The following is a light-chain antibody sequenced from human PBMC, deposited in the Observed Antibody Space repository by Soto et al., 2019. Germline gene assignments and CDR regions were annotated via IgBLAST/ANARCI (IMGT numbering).Light chain of an antibody. J-gene: IGKJ3*01. CDR2: WAS. CDR1: QSILYSSNSKNY. CDR3: QQYYTTPFT. V-gene: IGKV4-1*01. Sequence: DIVMTQSPDSLAVSLGERVTINCKSSQSILYSSNSKNYLAWYQQKPGQPPKLLIYWASTRESGVPDRFSGSGAGTDFTLTISSLQAEDVAVYYCQQYYTTPFTFGPGTKVDIK.